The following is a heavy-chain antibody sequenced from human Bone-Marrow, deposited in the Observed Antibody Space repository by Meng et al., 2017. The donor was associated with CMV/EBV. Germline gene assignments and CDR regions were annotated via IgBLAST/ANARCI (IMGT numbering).Heavy chain of an antibody. CDR3: AIPTYDFWCGYSSFDY. CDR1: GYTFTSYG. V-gene: IGHV1-18*01. J-gene: IGHJ4*02. CDR2: ISAYNGNT. Sequence: ASVKVSCKASGYTFTSYGISWVRQAPGQGLEWMGWISAYNGNTNYAQKIQGRVTMTTDTSTSTVYMEPSSLRSEDTSVYYCAIPTYDFWCGYSSFDYWGQGTLVTVSS. D-gene: IGHD3-3*01.